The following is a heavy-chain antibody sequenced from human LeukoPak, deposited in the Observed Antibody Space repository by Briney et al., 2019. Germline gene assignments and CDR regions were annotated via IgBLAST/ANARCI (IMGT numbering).Heavy chain of an antibody. V-gene: IGHV3-23*01. J-gene: IGHJ4*02. CDR2: ISGSGGST. CDR1: GFTFSSYA. Sequence: GGSLRLSCAASGFTFSSYAMSWVRQAPGKGLEWVSAISGSGGSTYYADSVKGQFTISRDNSKNTLYLQMNSLRAEDTAVYYCAKDLGSPPRWYSPDYWGQGTLVTVSS. CDR3: AKDLGSPPRWYSPDY. D-gene: IGHD2-21*02.